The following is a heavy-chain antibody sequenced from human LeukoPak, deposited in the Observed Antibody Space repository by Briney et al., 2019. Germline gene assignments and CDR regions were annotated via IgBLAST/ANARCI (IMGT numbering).Heavy chain of an antibody. Sequence: SETLSLTCAVYGGSFSGYYWSWIRQPPGKGLEWIGEINHSGSTNYNPSLKSRVTISVDTSKNQFSLKLSSVTAADTAVYYCARRTAIRGGDYWGQGTLVTVSS. CDR2: INHSGST. D-gene: IGHD1-26*01. CDR3: ARRTAIRGGDY. J-gene: IGHJ4*02. V-gene: IGHV4-34*01. CDR1: GGSFSGYY.